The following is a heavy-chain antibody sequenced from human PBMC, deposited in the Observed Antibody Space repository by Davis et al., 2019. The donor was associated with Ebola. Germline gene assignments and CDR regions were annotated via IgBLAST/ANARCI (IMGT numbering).Heavy chain of an antibody. CDR3: ARDRSVTEALLFDF. CDR2: ISTYNGNT. J-gene: IGHJ4*02. CDR1: GYAFTTSG. V-gene: IGHV1-18*01. Sequence: AASVKVSCKASGYAFTTSGISWVRQAPGQGLEWMGWISTYNGNTYYAQKFQGRVTMTTDTSTNTAYMELRSRRSDDTAVYYCARDRSVTEALLFDFWGQGTVVTVSS.